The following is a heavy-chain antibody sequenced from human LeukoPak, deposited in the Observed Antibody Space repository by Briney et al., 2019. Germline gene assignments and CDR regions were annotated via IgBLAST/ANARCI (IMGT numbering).Heavy chain of an antibody. V-gene: IGHV3-43*02. CDR1: GFSLNDLV. J-gene: IGHJ6*03. CDR3: AKSGLGDHGIFTGRGSPYYYYCLDV. CDR2: SSGDGGTT. D-gene: IGHD2-21*02. Sequence: GGSLRLSCTASGFSLNDLVMQWVREVPGKNLEWGALSSGDGGTTDYASSVEGRFTISRDNTQKSLFLEMNNLGTEDTALYYCAKSGLGDHGIFTGRGSPYYYYCLDVWGKGTTVIVS.